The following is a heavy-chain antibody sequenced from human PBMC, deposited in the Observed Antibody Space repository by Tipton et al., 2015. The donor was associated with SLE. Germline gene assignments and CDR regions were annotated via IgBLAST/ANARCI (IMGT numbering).Heavy chain of an antibody. CDR2: INPNSGGT. J-gene: IGHJ2*01. Sequence: QSGPEVKKPGASVKVSCKASGYTFNHYYIYWVRQAPGQGLEWMGRINPNSGGTFYEQKFQDRVTMTRDTSINAAYMELSSLTSDDTAVYFCVTGGHHAGDFDLWGRGTLVIVSS. CDR3: VTGGHHAGDFDL. CDR1: GYTFNHYY. V-gene: IGHV1-2*06. D-gene: IGHD7-27*01.